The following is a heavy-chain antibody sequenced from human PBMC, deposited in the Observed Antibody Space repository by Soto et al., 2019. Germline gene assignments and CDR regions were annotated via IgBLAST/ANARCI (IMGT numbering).Heavy chain of an antibody. CDR3: ARDEAPRIERWFDP. Sequence: QVQLQESGPGLVKPSQTLSLTCTVSGGSISSVNFYWNWIRQHPGKGLEWIGFISYSGSTYYNPSLRSRVTISVDTSKNHLSLKLISVTAADTAVYFCARDEAPRIERWFDPGGQGTRVTVSS. CDR2: ISYSGST. V-gene: IGHV4-31*03. J-gene: IGHJ5*02. D-gene: IGHD6-6*01. CDR1: GGSISSVNFY.